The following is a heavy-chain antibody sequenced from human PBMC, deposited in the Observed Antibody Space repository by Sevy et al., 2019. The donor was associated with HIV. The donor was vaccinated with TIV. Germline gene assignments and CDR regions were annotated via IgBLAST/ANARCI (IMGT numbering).Heavy chain of an antibody. CDR3: ARLGRAYYDILTGYYLPYYYMDV. J-gene: IGHJ6*03. V-gene: IGHV5-51*01. CDR2: IYPGDSDT. CDR1: GYSFTSYW. Sequence: GESLKISCKGSGYSFTSYWIGWVRQMPGKGLESMGIIYPGDSDTRYSPSFQGQVTISADKSISTAYLQWSSLKASDTAMYYCARLGRAYYDILTGYYLPYYYMDVWGKGTTVTVSS. D-gene: IGHD3-9*01.